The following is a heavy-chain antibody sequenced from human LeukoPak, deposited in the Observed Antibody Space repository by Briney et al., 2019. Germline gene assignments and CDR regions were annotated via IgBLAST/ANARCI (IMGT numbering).Heavy chain of an antibody. CDR2: IYSGGST. Sequence: GGSLRLSCAASGFTFSSYAMSWVRQAPGKGLEWVLVIYSGGSTYYADSVKGRFTISRDNSKNTLYLQMNSLRAEDTAVYYCARGGGDYWGQGTLVTVSS. D-gene: IGHD3-16*01. CDR1: GFTFSSYA. CDR3: ARGGGDY. J-gene: IGHJ4*02. V-gene: IGHV3-66*01.